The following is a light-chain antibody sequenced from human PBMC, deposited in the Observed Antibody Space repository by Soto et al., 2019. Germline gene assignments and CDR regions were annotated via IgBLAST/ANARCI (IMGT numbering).Light chain of an antibody. J-gene: IGKJ4*01. CDR1: QGVLYIANDKDY. V-gene: IGKV4-1*01. CDR2: WXS. Sequence: DIVMTQSPYSLAVSLAERATISCXSSQGVLYIANDKDYLVWYQQKPGKTPKXXXYWXSTRESGGPDRLSGSGSGTDFTLTISSLQAEDGAVYYCQQYYRTPLTFGGGTKVDIK. CDR3: QQYYRTPLT.